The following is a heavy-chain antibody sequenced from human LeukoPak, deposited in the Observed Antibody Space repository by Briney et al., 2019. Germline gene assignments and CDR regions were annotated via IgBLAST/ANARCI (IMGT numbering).Heavy chain of an antibody. CDR3: ARVYSSSSYFDY. J-gene: IGHJ4*02. Sequence: TADTLSLTCTVSGGSISSYYWSWIRQPPGKGLEWIGYIYDSGTTNYNPSLKSRVTISVDMSKNHNSLKLASVTAADTAVYYCARVYSSSSYFDYWGQGALVTVS. V-gene: IGHV4-59*08. D-gene: IGHD6-6*01. CDR2: IYDSGTT. CDR1: GGSISSYY.